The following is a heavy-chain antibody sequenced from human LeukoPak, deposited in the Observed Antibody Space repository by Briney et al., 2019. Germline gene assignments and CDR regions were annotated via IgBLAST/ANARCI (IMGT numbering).Heavy chain of an antibody. V-gene: IGHV4-4*07. J-gene: IGHJ3*02. CDR2: IYTSGST. Sequence: SETLSLTCTVSGGSISSYYWSWIGQPAGKGLEWIGRIYTSGSTNYNPSLKSRVTMSVDTSKNQFSLKLSPVTAADTAVYYCARDHSSGWYGAFDIWGQGTMVIVSS. CDR3: ARDHSSGWYGAFDI. D-gene: IGHD6-19*01. CDR1: GGSISSYY.